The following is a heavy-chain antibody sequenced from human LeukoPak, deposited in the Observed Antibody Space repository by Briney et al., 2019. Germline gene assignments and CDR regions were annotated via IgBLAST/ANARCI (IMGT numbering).Heavy chain of an antibody. V-gene: IGHV4-59*03. CDR1: GGSISSYY. CDR2: ISNSGST. Sequence: KTSETLSHTCTVSGGSISSYYWSWIRQPPGKGLEWIGYISNSGSTNYNPSLKSRVTISVDKSKNQFSLKLSSVTAADTAVYYCATCTTNCYGWFHVWGQGTMVTVSS. CDR3: ATCTTNCYGWFHV. J-gene: IGHJ3*01. D-gene: IGHD2-2*01.